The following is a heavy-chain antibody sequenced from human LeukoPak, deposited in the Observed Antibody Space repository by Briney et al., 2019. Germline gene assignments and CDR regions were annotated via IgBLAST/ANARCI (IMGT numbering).Heavy chain of an antibody. CDR2: IIPIFGTA. V-gene: IGHV1-69*05. CDR1: GYTFASYD. CDR3: ARGPLYYDSSGYYYAFDY. J-gene: IGHJ4*02. D-gene: IGHD3-22*01. Sequence: SVKVSCKASGYTFASYDINWVRQATGQGLEWMGGIIPIFGTANYAQKFQGRVTITTGESTSTAYMELSSLRSEDTAVYYCARGPLYYDSSGYYYAFDYWGQGTLVTVSS.